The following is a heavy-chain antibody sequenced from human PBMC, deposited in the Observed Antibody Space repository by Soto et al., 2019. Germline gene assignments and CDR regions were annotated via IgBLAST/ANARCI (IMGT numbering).Heavy chain of an antibody. Sequence: QVQLVESGGGVVQPGGSLRLSCAASGFTFGTYAMHWVRQAPGKGLEWVAVIYYDGSNRYYGDAVKGRFTISRDNYKSTLYRQMSRLRAEDTAVYYCARAFCTNGVCYYFFDYWGHGTLVTVSS. J-gene: IGHJ4*01. CDR1: GFTFGTYA. CDR3: ARAFCTNGVCYYFFDY. V-gene: IGHV3-33*01. CDR2: IYYDGSNR. D-gene: IGHD2-8*01.